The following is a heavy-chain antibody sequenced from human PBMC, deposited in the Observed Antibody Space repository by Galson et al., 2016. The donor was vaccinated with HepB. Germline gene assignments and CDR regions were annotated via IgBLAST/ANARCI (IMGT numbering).Heavy chain of an antibody. CDR2: ITNGGTT. V-gene: IGHV3-53*01. D-gene: IGHD5-18*01. CDR1: EFTVSNNY. Sequence: SLRLSCAASEFTVSNNYMSWVRQAPGKGLEWVSGITNGGTTYYADSVKGRFTISRDNSKNILYLQMKSLRDEDTAVYYCAKRPYSYGWHYGMDVWGQGTTVTVSS. J-gene: IGHJ6*02. CDR3: AKRPYSYGWHYGMDV.